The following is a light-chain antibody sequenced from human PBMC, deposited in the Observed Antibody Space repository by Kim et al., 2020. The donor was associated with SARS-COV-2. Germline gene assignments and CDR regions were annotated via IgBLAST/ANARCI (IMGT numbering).Light chain of an antibody. CDR3: VVYMLYETRV. Sequence: YPTWFQHTPGQTPRTLIYSTNRRSPGVPDRFSGSIVGDKAALTITGAQADDECDYYCVVYMLYETRVFGGGTQLTVL. CDR1: Y. V-gene: IGLV8-61*01. J-gene: IGLJ3*02. CDR2: STN.